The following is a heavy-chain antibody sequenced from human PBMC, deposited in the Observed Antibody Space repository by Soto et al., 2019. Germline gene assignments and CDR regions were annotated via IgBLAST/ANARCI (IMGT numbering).Heavy chain of an antibody. CDR2: IGASGGRT. Sequence: GGPLRLSCAASGFTCSSNAMSWVRKTPGKGLEWVSSIGASGGRTYYADSVKGRFTISRDDFRNTLYLQMNSLRTEDTAIYYCAKLRDFVVLPAGILDYWGPGTLVTVSS. D-gene: IGHD2-8*01. CDR3: AKLRDFVVLPAGILDY. V-gene: IGHV3-23*01. J-gene: IGHJ4*02. CDR1: GFTCSSNA.